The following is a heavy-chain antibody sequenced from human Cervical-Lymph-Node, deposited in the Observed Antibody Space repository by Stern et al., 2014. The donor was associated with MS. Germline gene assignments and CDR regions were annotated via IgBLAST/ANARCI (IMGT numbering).Heavy chain of an antibody. CDR2: LRSDGSDK. V-gene: IGHV3-74*02. CDR3: ARHNRDY. Sequence: EVQLVQSGGGLVQPGGSLRLSCIGTGFTFSNYWMHWVRQAPGKGLEWVSRLRSDGSDKTYADSVKGRFSISRDNAKNTVYLQMNNLRAEDTAVYYCARHNRDYWGQGTLVTVSS. CDR1: GFTFSNYW. J-gene: IGHJ4*02.